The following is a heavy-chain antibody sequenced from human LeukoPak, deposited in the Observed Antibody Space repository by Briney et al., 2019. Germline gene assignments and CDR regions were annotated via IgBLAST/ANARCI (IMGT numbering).Heavy chain of an antibody. V-gene: IGHV4-38-2*02. CDR2: IYHSGST. J-gene: IGHJ6*03. CDR3: AREGHYYDSSGYYYYYYMDV. Sequence: SETLSLTCAVSGYSISSGYYWGWIRQPPGKGLEWIGSIYHSGSTYYNPSLKSRVTIPVDTSKNQFSLKLSSVTAADTAVYYCAREGHYYDSSGYYYYYYMDVWGKGTTVTVSS. CDR1: GYSISSGYY. D-gene: IGHD3-22*01.